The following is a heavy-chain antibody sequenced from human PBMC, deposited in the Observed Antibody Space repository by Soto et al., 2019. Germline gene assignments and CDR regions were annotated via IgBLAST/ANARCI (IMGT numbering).Heavy chain of an antibody. D-gene: IGHD3-22*01. V-gene: IGHV1-69*13. J-gene: IGHJ5*02. CDR3: ARVEAGITMIVGWFHP. Sequence: GASVKVSCKASGGTFSGNAISWGRQALGQGLEWMGGIIPIFGTANYAQKFQGRVTITADEYTSTAYMELRSLRSEDTAVYYCARVEAGITMIVGWFHPWGQGTLVTVSS. CDR2: IIPIFGTA. CDR1: GGTFSGNA.